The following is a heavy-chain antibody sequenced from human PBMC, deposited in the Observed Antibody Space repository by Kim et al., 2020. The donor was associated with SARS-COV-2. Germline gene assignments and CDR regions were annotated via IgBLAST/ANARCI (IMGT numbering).Heavy chain of an antibody. D-gene: IGHD2-15*01. J-gene: IGHJ4*03. Sequence: GGSLRLSCAASGFTFRSYSMNWVRQAPGKGLEWVSSISSSGDKMYYAESVKGRFTISRDNAKMSLYLQMNRLRDEDTAVYHCTRDLEAVFVASSFDLWG. V-gene: IGHV3-21*01. CDR2: ISSSGDKM. CDR1: GFTFRSYS. CDR3: TRDLEAVFVASSFDL.